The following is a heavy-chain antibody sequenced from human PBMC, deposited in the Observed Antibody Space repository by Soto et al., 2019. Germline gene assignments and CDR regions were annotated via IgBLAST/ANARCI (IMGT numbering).Heavy chain of an antibody. CDR3: ARGQRFSDSFDP. D-gene: IGHD3-3*01. V-gene: IGHV4-4*07. CDR2: IYSSGGT. J-gene: IGHJ5*02. CDR1: GGAISGYY. Sequence: SETLSLTCTVSGGAISGYYWTWVRQPAGKGLEWIGRIYSSGGTKCNPSLKSRVDMSLDMSKNQFSLRLSSVTAADTAVYYCARGQRFSDSFDPWGQGTLGTVSS.